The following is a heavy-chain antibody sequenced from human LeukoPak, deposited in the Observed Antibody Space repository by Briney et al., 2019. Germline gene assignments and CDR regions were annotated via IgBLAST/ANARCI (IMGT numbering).Heavy chain of an antibody. CDR3: ARDRTGLVYDYVWGSYRRTAYFDY. Sequence: PGGSLRLSCAASGFTFKSFAMTWVRQTPGEGLEWVANIKQDGSEKYYVDSVKGRFTISRDNAKNSLYLQMNSPRAEDTAVYYCARDRTGLVYDYVWGSYRRTAYFDYWGQGTLVTVSS. CDR2: IKQDGSEK. CDR1: GFTFKSFA. J-gene: IGHJ4*02. V-gene: IGHV3-7*01. D-gene: IGHD3-16*02.